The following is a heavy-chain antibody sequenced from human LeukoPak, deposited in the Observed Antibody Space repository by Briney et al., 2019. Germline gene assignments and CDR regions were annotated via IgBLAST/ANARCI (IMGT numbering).Heavy chain of an antibody. Sequence: ASVKVSCKASGDKFTDDYMHCVRQAPGQGVEFMGWINPDSGVTNYAQKLKGRVTMTRDTSISTAYLEVGSLTSDDTAVYYCAPTAAAYPSWWKVWGQGPLVTVSS. V-gene: IGHV1-2*02. CDR1: GDKFTDDY. D-gene: IGHD2-15*01. CDR2: INPDSGVT. J-gene: IGHJ4*02. CDR3: APTAAAYPSWWKV.